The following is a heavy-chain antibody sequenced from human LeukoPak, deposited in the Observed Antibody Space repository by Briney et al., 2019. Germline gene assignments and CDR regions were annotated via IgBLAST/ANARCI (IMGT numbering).Heavy chain of an antibody. CDR1: GXNFRSYW. Sequence: GRSLRLSCVGSGXNFRSYWMSWVRRAPGKGLEWVAKIKPDGSQKYFVDSVKGRFTISRDNAKNSFYLQMNSLRAEDTALYYCVRDGMGMIKAFDIWGQGTMVTVSS. V-gene: IGHV3-7*05. CDR2: IKPDGSQK. D-gene: IGHD3-16*01. CDR3: VRDGMGMIKAFDI. J-gene: IGHJ3*02.